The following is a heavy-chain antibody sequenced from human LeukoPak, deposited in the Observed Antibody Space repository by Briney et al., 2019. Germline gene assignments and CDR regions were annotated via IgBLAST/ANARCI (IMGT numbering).Heavy chain of an antibody. CDR2: ISGSGGST. Sequence: TGGSLRLSYAASGFTFSSYAMSWVRQAPGKGLEWVSAISGSGGSTYYADSVKGRFTISRDNSKNTLYLQMNSLRAEDTAVYYCAKDLVAVARLDYWGQGTLVTVSS. D-gene: IGHD6-19*01. V-gene: IGHV3-23*01. CDR1: GFTFSSYA. J-gene: IGHJ4*02. CDR3: AKDLVAVARLDY.